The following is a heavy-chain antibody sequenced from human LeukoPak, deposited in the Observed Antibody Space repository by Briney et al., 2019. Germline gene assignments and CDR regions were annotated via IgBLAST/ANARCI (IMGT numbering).Heavy chain of an antibody. CDR2: IYPDDSDT. CDR1: GYNFTSYW. V-gene: IGHV5-51*01. J-gene: IGHJ4*02. CDR3: ARSDFGDSLGRFDY. Sequence: GESLKISCKSSGYNFTSYWIGWVRQMPGKGLEWMGIIYPDDSDTRYSPSFQGQVTISADESISTAYLQWSSLKASDTAMYYCARSDFGDSLGRFDYWGQGTLVTVSS. D-gene: IGHD4-17*01.